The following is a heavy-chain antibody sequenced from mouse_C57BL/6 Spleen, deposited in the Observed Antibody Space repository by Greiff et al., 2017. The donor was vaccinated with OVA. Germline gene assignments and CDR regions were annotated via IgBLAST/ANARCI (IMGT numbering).Heavy chain of an antibody. V-gene: IGHV1-80*01. CDR2: IYPGDGDT. Sequence: QVQLKESGAELVKPGASVKISCKASGYAFSSYWMNWVKQRPGKGLEWIGQIYPGDGDTNYNGKFKGKATLTADKSSSTAYMQLSSLTSEDSAVYFCARLPSYGSSPFDYWGQGTTLTVSS. CDR1: GYAFSSYW. J-gene: IGHJ2*01. CDR3: ARLPSYGSSPFDY. D-gene: IGHD1-1*01.